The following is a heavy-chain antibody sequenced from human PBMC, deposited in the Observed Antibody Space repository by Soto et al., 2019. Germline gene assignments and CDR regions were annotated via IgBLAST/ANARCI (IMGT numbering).Heavy chain of an antibody. V-gene: IGHV3-23*01. CDR2: ISGSGGST. J-gene: IGHJ4*02. CDR3: ARVAPYSSADGLFDS. CDR1: GFTFSSYA. D-gene: IGHD6-13*01. Sequence: EVQLLESGGGLVQPGGSLRLSCAASGFTFSSYAMSWVRQAPGKGLEWVSAISGSGGSTYYAESVKGRFTGSRDNSQNTLYLQMDSLRAEYTAVYYCARVAPYSSADGLFDSWGQGTLVTVSS.